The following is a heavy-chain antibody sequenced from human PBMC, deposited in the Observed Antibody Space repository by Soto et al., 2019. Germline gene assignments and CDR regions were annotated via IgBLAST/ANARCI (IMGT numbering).Heavy chain of an antibody. CDR1: GGSFRGYY. CDR3: AGLNTVTNLFDY. J-gene: IGHJ4*02. CDR2: INHSGRT. D-gene: IGHD4-17*01. Sequence: QVQLQQWGAGLLKPSETLSLTCAVYGGSFRGYYWSWISKPPGKGLAWIVEINHSGRTNYNPSLKNRVTISVDTSKNQFSLTLSSVTAADTAVYYCAGLNTVTNLFDYWGQGNLVTVSS. V-gene: IGHV4-34*01.